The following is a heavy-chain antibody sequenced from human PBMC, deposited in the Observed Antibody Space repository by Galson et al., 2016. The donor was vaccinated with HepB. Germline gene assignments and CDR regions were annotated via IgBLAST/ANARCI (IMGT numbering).Heavy chain of an antibody. CDR3: ARDFGGPSDY. CDR1: GLTFRTFW. D-gene: IGHD3-10*01. J-gene: IGHJ4*02. CDR2: VNEDASTI. Sequence: SLRLSCAGFGLTFRTFWMHWVRQVPGKGLVWVSRVNEDASTINYADSVRGRFTISRDNTENKLYLQMNSLRPEDSALYYGARDFGGPSDYWGQGILVTVSS. V-gene: IGHV3-74*01.